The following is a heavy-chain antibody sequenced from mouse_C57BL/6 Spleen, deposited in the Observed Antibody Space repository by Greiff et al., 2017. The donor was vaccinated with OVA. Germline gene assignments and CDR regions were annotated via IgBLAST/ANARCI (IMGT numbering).Heavy chain of an antibody. J-gene: IGHJ1*03. CDR1: GFTFSSYA. CDR3: TRPSTGTDWYFDV. D-gene: IGHD4-1*02. CDR2: ISSGGDYI. V-gene: IGHV5-9-1*02. Sequence: EVKVVESGEGLVKPGGSLKLSCAASGFTFSSYAMSWVRQTPEKRLEWVAYISSGGDYIYYADTVTGRFTISRDNARNTLYLQMSSLKCEDTAMYYCTRPSTGTDWYFDVWGTGTTVTVSS.